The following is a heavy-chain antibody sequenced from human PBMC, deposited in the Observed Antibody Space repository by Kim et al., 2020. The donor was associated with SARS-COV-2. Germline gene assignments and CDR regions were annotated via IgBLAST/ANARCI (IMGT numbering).Heavy chain of an antibody. CDR2: IYPGDSDT. D-gene: IGHD2-15*01. V-gene: IGHV5-51*01. Sequence: GESLKISCKGSGYSFTSYWNGWVRQMPGKGLEWMGIIYPGDSDTRYSPSFQGQVTISADKSISTAYLQWSSLKASDTAMYYCARLGVVVAATGAAFDIWGQGTMVTVSS. J-gene: IGHJ3*02. CDR3: ARLGVVVAATGAAFDI. CDR1: GYSFTSYW.